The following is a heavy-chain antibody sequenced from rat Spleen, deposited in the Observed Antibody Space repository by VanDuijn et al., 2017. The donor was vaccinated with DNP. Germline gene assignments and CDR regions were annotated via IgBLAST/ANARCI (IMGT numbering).Heavy chain of an antibody. J-gene: IGHJ3*01. V-gene: IGHV1-43*01. CDR1: GYTFTSYY. CDR2: INAGSGGS. CDR3: ASSWVGVRGIWFAF. Sequence: QVQLQQSGAELAKPGSSVKISCKASGYTFTSYYIGWIKQTTGQGLEWIGSINAGSGGSNYNVKFKGKATLTVDKSSSTAFMQLSSLTPDDSAVYYCASSWVGVRGIWFAFWGQGSLVTVSS. D-gene: IGHD4-3*01.